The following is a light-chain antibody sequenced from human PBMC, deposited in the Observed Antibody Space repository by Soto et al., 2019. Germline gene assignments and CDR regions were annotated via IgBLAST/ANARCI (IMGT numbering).Light chain of an antibody. CDR2: EAT. Sequence: QSVLTQPASVSGSPAQSITISCTGTSSDVGSYNLVSWYQQHPGKAPELIMFEATKRPSGVSDRFSGSKSGNTASLTISGLQAEDEADYYCSSYAGSTTLGLFGGGTKLTVL. CDR1: SSDVGSYNL. CDR3: SSYAGSTTLGL. V-gene: IGLV2-23*01. J-gene: IGLJ2*01.